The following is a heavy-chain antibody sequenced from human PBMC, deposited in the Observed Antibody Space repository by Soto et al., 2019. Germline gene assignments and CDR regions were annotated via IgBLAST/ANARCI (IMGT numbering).Heavy chain of an antibody. CDR3: AKEQQQHWYYFDY. V-gene: IGHV3-23*01. J-gene: IGHJ4*02. Sequence: HPGWSLRLSCAASGFTFSSYAMSWVRQAPGKGLEWVSAISGSGGSTYYADSVKGRFTISRDNSKNTLYLQMNSLRAEDTAVYYFAKEQQQHWYYFDYWVQGSMVIVSS. CDR1: GFTFSSYA. CDR2: ISGSGGST. D-gene: IGHD6-13*01.